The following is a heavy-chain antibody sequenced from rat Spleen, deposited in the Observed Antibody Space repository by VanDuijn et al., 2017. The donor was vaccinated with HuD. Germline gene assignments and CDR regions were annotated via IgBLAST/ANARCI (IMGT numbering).Heavy chain of an antibody. CDR1: GFTFSHYG. D-gene: IGHD1-9*01. CDR3: ARQFYGYTD. Sequence: EVQLVESGGGLVQPGGSLKVSCTASGFTFSHYGMAWVRQTPTKGLEWVATIIYDGSRTYYRDSVKGRFTISRDNAKSTLFLQLDGLRSEDTASYYCARQFYGYTDWGQGTLVTVSS. CDR2: IIYDGSRT. V-gene: IGHV5S10*01. J-gene: IGHJ3*01.